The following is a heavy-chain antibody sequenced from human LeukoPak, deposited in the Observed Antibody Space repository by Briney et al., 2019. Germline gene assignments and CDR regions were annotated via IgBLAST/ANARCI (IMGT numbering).Heavy chain of an antibody. J-gene: IGHJ6*03. CDR1: GGSFSGYY. CDR2: INHSGST. CDR3: ARRQFEYSSSSKTRYYYYYMDV. D-gene: IGHD6-6*01. Sequence: PSETLSLTCAVYGGSFSGYYWSWIRQPPGKGLEWIGEINHSGSTNYNPSLKSRVTISVDTSKNQFSLKLSSVTAADTAVYYCARRQFEYSSSSKTRYYYYYMDVWGKGTTVTVSS. V-gene: IGHV4-34*01.